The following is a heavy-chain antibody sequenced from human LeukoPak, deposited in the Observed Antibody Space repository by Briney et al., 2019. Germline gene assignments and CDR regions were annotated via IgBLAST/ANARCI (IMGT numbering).Heavy chain of an antibody. Sequence: SETLSLTCTVSGGAVSSGSYYWSWLRQPPGQGLEWIGYIHYSGSTKYNPYLKRRVTMSVDTSKNQFSLKVTSVTAADTAIYYCTRTNYGDYNWFDPWGQGTLVTVSS. CDR3: TRTNYGDYNWFDP. J-gene: IGHJ5*02. CDR1: GGAVSSGSYY. V-gene: IGHV4-61*01. D-gene: IGHD4-17*01. CDR2: IHYSGST.